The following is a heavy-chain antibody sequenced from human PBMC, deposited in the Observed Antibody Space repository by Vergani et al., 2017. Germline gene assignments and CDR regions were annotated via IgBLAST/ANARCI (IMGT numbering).Heavy chain of an antibody. Sequence: QVQLVQSGAEVKKPGSSVKVSCKASGGTFSSYALNWVRQAPGQGLEWMGSIIPSLATTIYAQKLQGRVTITADESTSTAYMELSSLKSEDTAVFSCARSTCSGGSCYRGFEYWGQGSLITVSS. J-gene: IGHJ4*02. CDR3: ARSTCSGGSCYRGFEY. D-gene: IGHD2-15*01. CDR2: IIPSLATT. CDR1: GGTFSSYA. V-gene: IGHV1-69*11.